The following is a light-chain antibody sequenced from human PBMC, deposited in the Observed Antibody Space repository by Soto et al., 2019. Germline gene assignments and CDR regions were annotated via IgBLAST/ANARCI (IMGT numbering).Light chain of an antibody. V-gene: IGKV1-27*01. CDR2: AAS. CDR3: QKYTNVPA. J-gene: IGKJ4*01. CDR1: QGISNY. Sequence: DIQMTQSPSSLSASVGDRVTITCRASQGISNYLAWYQQIPGKVPKLLISAASTLQSGVPSRFSGSGSGTDFTLTISRQQTEDVATYYCQKYTNVPAFGGGTKVEIK.